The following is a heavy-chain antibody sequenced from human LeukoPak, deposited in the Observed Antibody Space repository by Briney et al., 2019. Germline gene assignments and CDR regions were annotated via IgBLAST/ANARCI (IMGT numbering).Heavy chain of an antibody. V-gene: IGHV4-31*03. CDR1: GVSISSGGYY. CDR3: ARTNDYGDYGPLGY. CDR2: IYYSGST. Sequence: NTSETLSLTCTVSGVSISSGGYYWSWLRQHPGKGLEWIGYIYYSGSTYYNPSLKSRVTISVDTSKNQFSLKLSSVTAADTAVYYCARTNDYGDYGPLGYWGQGTLVTVSS. J-gene: IGHJ4*02. D-gene: IGHD4-17*01.